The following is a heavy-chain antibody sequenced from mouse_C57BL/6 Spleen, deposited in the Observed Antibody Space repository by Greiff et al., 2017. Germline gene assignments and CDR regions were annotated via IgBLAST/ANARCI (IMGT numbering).Heavy chain of an antibody. J-gene: IGHJ2*01. CDR3: ARGGYYGYDRYFDY. V-gene: IGHV1-61*01. D-gene: IGHD2-2*01. Sequence: QVQLQQPGAELVRPGSSVKLSCKASGYTFTSYWMDWVKQRPGQGLEWIGNIYPSDSETHYNQKFKDKATLTVDKSSSTAYMQLSSLTSEDSAVYYCARGGYYGYDRYFDYWGQGTTLTVSS. CDR1: GYTFTSYW. CDR2: IYPSDSET.